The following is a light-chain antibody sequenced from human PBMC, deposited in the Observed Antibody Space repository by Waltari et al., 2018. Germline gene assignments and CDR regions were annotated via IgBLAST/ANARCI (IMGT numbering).Light chain of an antibody. Sequence: QSVLTQPPSVSAAPGQKVTISCSGSSSNIGNNYVSWYQQLPGTAPKLFIYENNKRPAGMPDRFSGSKSGTSATLGITGLQTGDEADYYCGTWDSSLSALVFGGGTNLTVL. CDR2: ENN. CDR1: SSNIGNNY. V-gene: IGLV1-51*02. CDR3: GTWDSSLSALV. J-gene: IGLJ2*01.